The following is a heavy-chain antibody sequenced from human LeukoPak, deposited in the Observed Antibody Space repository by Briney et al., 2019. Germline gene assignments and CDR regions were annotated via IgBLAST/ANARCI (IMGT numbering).Heavy chain of an antibody. D-gene: IGHD6-6*01. Sequence: SETLSLTCTVSGGSISSYYWSWIRQPPGRGLEWIAYIYYTGKTNYNPSLKSRVFISVDASKNQFSLRLNSVTAADTAIYYCARAYSSSSATLGYWGQGTLVTVSS. V-gene: IGHV4-59*01. CDR2: IYYTGKT. CDR1: GGSISSYY. J-gene: IGHJ4*02. CDR3: ARAYSSSSATLGY.